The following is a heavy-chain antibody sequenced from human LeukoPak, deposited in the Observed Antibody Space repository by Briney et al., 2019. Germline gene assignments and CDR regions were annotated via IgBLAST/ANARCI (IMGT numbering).Heavy chain of an antibody. D-gene: IGHD1-26*01. Sequence: GGSLKLSCAASGFTFSGSTMHWVRQASGKGLEWVGRIRSKANNYATAYATSVKGRFTLSRDDSKNTAYLQMNSLKTEDTAVYYCIRGAASGSYYGFDVWGQGATVTVSS. CDR3: IRGAASGSYYGFDV. J-gene: IGHJ6*02. CDR2: IRSKANNYAT. CDR1: GFTFSGST. V-gene: IGHV3-73*01.